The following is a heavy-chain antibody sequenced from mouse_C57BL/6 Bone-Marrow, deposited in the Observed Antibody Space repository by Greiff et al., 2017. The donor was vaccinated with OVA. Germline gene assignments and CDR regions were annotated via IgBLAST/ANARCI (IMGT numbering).Heavy chain of an antibody. Sequence: DVQLQESGGGLVKPGGSLKLSCAASGFTFSSYAMSWVRQTPEKRLEWVATISDGGSYTYYPDNVKGRFTISRDNAKNNLYLQMSHLKSEDTAMYYCARDSNYVPFDYWGQGTTLTVSS. CDR3: ARDSNYVPFDY. D-gene: IGHD2-5*01. J-gene: IGHJ2*01. CDR2: ISDGGSYT. V-gene: IGHV5-4*01. CDR1: GFTFSSYA.